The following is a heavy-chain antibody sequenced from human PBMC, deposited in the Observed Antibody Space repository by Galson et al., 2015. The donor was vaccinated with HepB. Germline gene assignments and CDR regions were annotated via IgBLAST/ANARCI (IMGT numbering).Heavy chain of an antibody. CDR3: ARRGIVGASDLGY. J-gene: IGHJ4*02. Sequence: SVKVSCKASGSTLTSYYMHWVRQAPGQGLEWMGIINPSGGSTSYAQKFQGRVTMTRDTSTSTVYMELSSLRSEDTAVYYCARRGIVGASDLGYWGQGTLVTVSS. V-gene: IGHV1-46*01. CDR2: INPSGGST. D-gene: IGHD1-26*01. CDR1: GSTLTSYY.